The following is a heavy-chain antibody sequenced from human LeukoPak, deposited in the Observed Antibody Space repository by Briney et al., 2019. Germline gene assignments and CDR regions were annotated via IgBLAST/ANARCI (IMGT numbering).Heavy chain of an antibody. CDR2: IWYDGSNK. CDR1: GFTFSIYG. J-gene: IGHJ5*02. CDR3: ASGPLAAAGPLTFDP. Sequence: GGSLRLSCAASGFTFSIYGMHWVRQAPGKGLEWVAVIWYDGSNKYYADSVKGRFTISRDNSKNTLYLQMNSLRAEDTAVYYCASGPLAAAGPLTFDPWGQGTLVTVSS. D-gene: IGHD6-13*01. V-gene: IGHV3-33*01.